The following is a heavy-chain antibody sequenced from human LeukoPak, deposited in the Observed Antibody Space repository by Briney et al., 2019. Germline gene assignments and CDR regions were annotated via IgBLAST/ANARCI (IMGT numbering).Heavy chain of an antibody. Sequence: SVKVSCKASGGTFSSYAISWVRQAPGQGLEWMGGIIPIFGTANYAQKFQGRVTITADESTSTAYMELSSLRSEDTAVYYCARDSVGATNNDYWGQGTLVTVSS. V-gene: IGHV1-69*01. CDR2: IIPIFGTA. J-gene: IGHJ4*02. D-gene: IGHD1-26*01. CDR1: GGTFSSYA. CDR3: ARDSVGATNNDY.